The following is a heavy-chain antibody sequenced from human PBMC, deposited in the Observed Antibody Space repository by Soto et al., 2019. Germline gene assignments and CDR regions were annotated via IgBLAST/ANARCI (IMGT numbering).Heavy chain of an antibody. CDR3: ARAGDTYGHYFDS. Sequence: EVQLVQSRREVKKPGESLKISCKGSGYSFPGYWIVWVRQMPGKCLEWMAIIYPYDSDAKYSPSFQGQVTISADKSINTAFLEWRTLRASDTAVYYCARAGDTYGHYFDSWGQGTLLTVSS. J-gene: IGHJ4*02. CDR2: IYPYDSDA. D-gene: IGHD2-8*01. V-gene: IGHV5-51*01. CDR1: GYSFPGYW.